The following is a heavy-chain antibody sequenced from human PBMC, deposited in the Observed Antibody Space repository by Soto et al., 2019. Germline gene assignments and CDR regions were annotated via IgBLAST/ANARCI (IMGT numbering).Heavy chain of an antibody. CDR2: IYPGDSHA. Sequence: PGESLKISCKGSGYSFTNYWIGWGRQMPGKGLEWMGIIYPGDSHAIYSLSFQGEVTMSDDKSISTAYLQWSSLKDSDTAMYYCARPYSGGPNDPFDVWGQGAMVTVSS. CDR1: GYSFTNYW. J-gene: IGHJ3*01. V-gene: IGHV5-51*01. CDR3: ARPYSGGPNDPFDV. D-gene: IGHD1-26*01.